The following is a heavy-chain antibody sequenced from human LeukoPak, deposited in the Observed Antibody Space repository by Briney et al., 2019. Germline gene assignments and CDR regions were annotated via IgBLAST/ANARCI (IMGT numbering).Heavy chain of an antibody. CDR2: IYYSGNT. D-gene: IGHD1-7*01. V-gene: IGHV4-59*01. J-gene: IGHJ3*02. Sequence: PSESLSLTCTVSGGSISSFYWSWIRQPPGKGLEWIGYIYYSGNTNYSPSLKSRVTMSVDTSKNQFSLKLSSVTAADTAVYYCARDWITGTGDAFDIWGQGTMVTVS. CDR1: GGSISSFY. CDR3: ARDWITGTGDAFDI.